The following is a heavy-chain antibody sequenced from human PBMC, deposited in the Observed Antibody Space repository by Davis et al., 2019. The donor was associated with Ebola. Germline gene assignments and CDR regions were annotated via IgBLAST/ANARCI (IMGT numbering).Heavy chain of an antibody. D-gene: IGHD4-17*01. CDR2: INHSGST. V-gene: IGHV4-34*01. Sequence: MPSETLSLTCAVYGGSFSGYYWSWIRQPPGKGLEWIGEINHSGSTNYNPSLKSRVTISVDTSQNQFSLKLSSVTAADTAVYYCARLQDYGDIDYWGQGTLVTVSS. J-gene: IGHJ4*02. CDR1: GGSFSGYY. CDR3: ARLQDYGDIDY.